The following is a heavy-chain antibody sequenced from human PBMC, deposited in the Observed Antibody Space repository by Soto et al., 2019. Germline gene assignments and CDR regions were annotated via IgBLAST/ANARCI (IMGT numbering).Heavy chain of an antibody. Sequence: QVQLQQCGAGLLKPSETLSLTCAVYGGSFSGYQWTWIRQTPGKGLEWIGEINDSGNINYNPSLKSRVTILVDTAKKQISLKLSSVTAADTAVYYCARGLILWFGELSRRGGYYYYLDVWGKGTPVTVSS. V-gene: IGHV4-34*01. D-gene: IGHD3-10*01. J-gene: IGHJ6*03. CDR1: GGSFSGYQ. CDR2: INDSGNI. CDR3: ARGLILWFGELSRRGGYYYYLDV.